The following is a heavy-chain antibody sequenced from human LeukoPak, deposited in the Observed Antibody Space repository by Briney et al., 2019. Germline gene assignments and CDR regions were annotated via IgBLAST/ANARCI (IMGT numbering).Heavy chain of an antibody. V-gene: IGHV4-4*02. Sequence: SGTLSLTCAVSGVSISSSNWWSWVRQTPGKGLEWIGEIYHSGSTNYNPSLKRRVTISVDKSKNQFSLKLTSVTAADTAVYYCARALGPDFDYWGQGTLVTVSS. CDR3: ARALGPDFDY. CDR2: IYHSGST. J-gene: IGHJ4*02. CDR1: GVSISSSNW.